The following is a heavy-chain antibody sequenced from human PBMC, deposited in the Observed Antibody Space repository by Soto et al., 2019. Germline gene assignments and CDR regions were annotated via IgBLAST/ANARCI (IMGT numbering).Heavy chain of an antibody. J-gene: IGHJ6*02. Sequence: SETLSLTCTVSGGSISSYDWSWIRQPPGKGLEWIGYIYYSGSTNYNPSLKSRVTISVDTSKNQFSLKLSSVTAADTAVYYCARQEMFGELWAPYYYYGMDVWGQGTTVTVSS. CDR1: GGSISSYD. CDR2: IYYSGST. CDR3: ARQEMFGELWAPYYYYGMDV. V-gene: IGHV4-59*08. D-gene: IGHD3-10*02.